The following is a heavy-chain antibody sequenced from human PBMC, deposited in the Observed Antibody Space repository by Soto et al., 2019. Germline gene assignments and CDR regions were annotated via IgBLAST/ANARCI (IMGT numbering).Heavy chain of an antibody. Sequence: PSETLSLTCTVSSGSISSGRYYWDWIRQPPGKGLEWIGNIYYSGSTHYNPSLESRVTISVDTSKNQFSLKLSSVTAADTAVYYCARQTDSYYDFWSGYYKAPYYYYGMDVWGQGTTVTVPS. CDR2: IYYSGST. J-gene: IGHJ6*02. CDR3: ARQTDSYYDFWSGYYKAPYYYYGMDV. D-gene: IGHD3-3*01. V-gene: IGHV4-39*01. CDR1: SGSISSGRYY.